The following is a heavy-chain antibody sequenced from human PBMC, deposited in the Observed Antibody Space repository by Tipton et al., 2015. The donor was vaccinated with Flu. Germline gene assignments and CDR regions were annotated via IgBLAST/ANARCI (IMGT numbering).Heavy chain of an antibody. CDR2: ISDDGGNT. CDR1: GFTFSISA. D-gene: IGHD6-25*01. Sequence: SLRLSCAASGFTFSISAMAWVRQAPGKGLEWVSGISDDGGNTFYADSVKSRFTISRDNSKNTVNLQLNSLRVEDTAVYYCAKRYGSDYFDYWGHGTLVTVSS. CDR3: AKRYGSDYFDY. V-gene: IGHV3-23*01. J-gene: IGHJ4*01.